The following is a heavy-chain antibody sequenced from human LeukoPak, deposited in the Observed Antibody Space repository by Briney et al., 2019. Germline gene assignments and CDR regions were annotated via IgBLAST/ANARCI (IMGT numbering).Heavy chain of an antibody. V-gene: IGHV3-30*01. D-gene: IGHD1-26*01. Sequence: GGSLRLSCAASGFTFSSYAMHWVRQAPGKGLEWVAVISYDGSNKYYADSVKGRFTISGDNSKNTLYLQMNSLRAEDTAVYYCARPRDYSGSYYGYWGQGTLVAVSS. CDR2: ISYDGSNK. CDR1: GFTFSSYA. J-gene: IGHJ4*02. CDR3: ARPRDYSGSYYGY.